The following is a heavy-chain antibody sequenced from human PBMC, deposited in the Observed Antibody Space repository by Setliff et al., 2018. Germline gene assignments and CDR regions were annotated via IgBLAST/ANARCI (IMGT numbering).Heavy chain of an antibody. J-gene: IGHJ4*02. Sequence: ASVKVSCKASGYTFSDYGITWVRQAPGQGLEWMGWISIYTGNAYYAHKLQGRVTMTTDTSTDTAYLELRSLRSDDTAVYYCSRLVRYCTTTSCQRLSGGEYWGQGTRSPSPQ. CDR1: GYTFSDYG. CDR2: ISIYTGNA. V-gene: IGHV1-18*01. CDR3: SRLVRYCTTTSCQRLSGGEY. D-gene: IGHD2-2*01.